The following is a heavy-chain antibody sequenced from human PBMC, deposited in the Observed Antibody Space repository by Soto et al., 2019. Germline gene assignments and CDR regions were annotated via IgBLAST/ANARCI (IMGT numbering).Heavy chain of an antibody. CDR3: AKVNDWVGYYFDY. CDR1: GFTFSSYA. D-gene: IGHD3-9*01. CDR2: ISGSGGST. V-gene: IGHV3-23*01. J-gene: IGHJ4*02. Sequence: EVQLLESGGGLVQPGGSLRLSCAASGFTFSSYAMSWVRQAPGKGLEWVSAISGSGGSTYYADSVKGRFTISRDNSKNTLYLQMISLRAEDTAVYYCAKVNDWVGYYFDYWGQGTLVTVSS.